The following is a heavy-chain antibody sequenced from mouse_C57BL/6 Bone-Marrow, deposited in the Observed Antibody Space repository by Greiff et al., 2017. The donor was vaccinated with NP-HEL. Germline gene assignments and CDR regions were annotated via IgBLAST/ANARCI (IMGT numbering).Heavy chain of an antibody. CDR3: ARPYDYSWFAY. J-gene: IGHJ3*01. D-gene: IGHD2-4*01. V-gene: IGHV5-17*01. Sequence: EVQLKESGGGLVKPGGSLKLSCAASGFTFSDYGMHWVRQAPEKGLEWVAYISSGSSTIYYADTVKGRFTISRDNAKNTLFLQMTSLRSEDTAMYYCARPYDYSWFAYWGQGTLVTVSA. CDR1: GFTFSDYG. CDR2: ISSGSSTI.